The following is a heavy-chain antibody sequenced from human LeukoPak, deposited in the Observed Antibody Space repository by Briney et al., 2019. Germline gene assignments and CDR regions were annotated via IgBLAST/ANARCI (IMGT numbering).Heavy chain of an antibody. CDR1: GGTFSSYT. CDR3: ARGSAVAGRGFDY. D-gene: IGHD6-19*01. CDR2: IIPILGIA. J-gene: IGHJ4*02. Sequence: SVKVSCKASGGTFSSYTISWVRQAPGQGLEWMGRIIPILGIANYAQKFQGRVTITADKSTSTACMELSSLRSEDTAVYYCARGSAVAGRGFDYWGQGTLVTVSS. V-gene: IGHV1-69*02.